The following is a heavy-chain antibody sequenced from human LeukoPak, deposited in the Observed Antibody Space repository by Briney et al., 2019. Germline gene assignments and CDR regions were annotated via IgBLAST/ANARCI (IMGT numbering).Heavy chain of an antibody. Sequence: GGSLRLSCAASRFTVSSNYMSWVRQAPGKGLEWVSVIYSGGSTYYADSVKGRFTISRDNSKNTLYLQMNSLRAEDTAVYYCAAGITMVRGVRYYYYGMDVWGQGTTVTVSS. V-gene: IGHV3-53*01. CDR3: AAGITMVRGVRYYYYGMDV. J-gene: IGHJ6*02. CDR2: IYSGGST. CDR1: RFTVSSNY. D-gene: IGHD3-10*01.